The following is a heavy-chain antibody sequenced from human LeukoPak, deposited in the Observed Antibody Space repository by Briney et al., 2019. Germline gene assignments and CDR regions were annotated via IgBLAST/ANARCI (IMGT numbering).Heavy chain of an antibody. CDR1: GGTFSSYA. V-gene: IGHV1-69*04. J-gene: IGHJ4*02. CDR3: ARSDYYDSSGYPDY. Sequence: SVKVSCKASGGTFSSYAISWVRQAPGQGLEWMGRIIPILGIANYAQKFQGRVTITADKSTSTAYMELSSLRSEDTAVYYCARSDYYDSSGYPDYWGQGTLATVSS. D-gene: IGHD3-22*01. CDR2: IIPILGIA.